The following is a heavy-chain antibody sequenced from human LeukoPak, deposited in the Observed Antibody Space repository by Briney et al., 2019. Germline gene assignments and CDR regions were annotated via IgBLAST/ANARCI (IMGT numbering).Heavy chain of an antibody. CDR2: ISYDGSNK. V-gene: IGHV3-30*18. CDR1: GFTFSSYG. CDR3: AKESIPVATAIGEFDY. J-gene: IGHJ4*02. D-gene: IGHD5-18*01. Sequence: PGGSLRLSCAASGFTFSSYGMHWVRQAPGKGLEWVAVISYDGSNKYYADSVKGRFTISRDNSKNTLYLQMNSLRAEDTAVYYCAKESIPVATAIGEFDYWGQGTLVTVSS.